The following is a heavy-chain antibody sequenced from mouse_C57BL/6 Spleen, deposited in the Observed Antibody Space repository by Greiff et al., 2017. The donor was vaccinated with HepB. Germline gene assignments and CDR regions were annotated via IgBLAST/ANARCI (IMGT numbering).Heavy chain of an antibody. CDR1: GYAFSSSW. J-gene: IGHJ3*01. CDR3: ARGEGYDVAY. CDR2: IYPGDGDT. Sequence: VQLQQSGPELVKPGASVKISCKASGYAFSSSWMNWVKQRPGKGLEWIGRIYPGDGDTNYNGKFKGKATLTADKSSSTAYMQLSSLTSEDSAVYFCARGEGYDVAYWGQGTLVTVSA. V-gene: IGHV1-82*01. D-gene: IGHD2-2*01.